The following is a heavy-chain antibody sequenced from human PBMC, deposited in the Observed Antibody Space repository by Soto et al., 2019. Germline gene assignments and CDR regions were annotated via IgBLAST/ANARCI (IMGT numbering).Heavy chain of an antibody. CDR1: GFTFSSYA. Sequence: QVQLVESGGGVVQPGRSLRLSCAASGFTFSSYAIHWVRQAPGKGLEWGALISYDGSNKDYADSVKGRFTISRKNSKNTLYLQMNSLRAEDTALYYCVRAHAYYDSSGYFLGDAFEIWGQGTMVTVSS. CDR2: ISYDGSNK. J-gene: IGHJ3*02. CDR3: VRAHAYYDSSGYFLGDAFEI. V-gene: IGHV3-30-3*01. D-gene: IGHD3-22*01.